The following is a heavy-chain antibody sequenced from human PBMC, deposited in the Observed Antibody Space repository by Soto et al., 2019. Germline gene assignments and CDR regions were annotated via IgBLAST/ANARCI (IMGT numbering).Heavy chain of an antibody. CDR2: ISSYNGNT. V-gene: IGHV1-18*01. J-gene: IGHJ5*02. CDR1: GYTFSSYG. CDR3: GRDHRGGNSGGRFDP. Sequence: QVQLVQSGTEVKKPGASVKVSCKASGYTFSSYGITWVRQAPGQGLEWMGWISSYNGNTKYAQKFQGRVTMTTDTSTSTAYMELRRLRSDETAVYYCGRDHRGGNSGGRFDPWGQGTLVTVSS. D-gene: IGHD2-21*02.